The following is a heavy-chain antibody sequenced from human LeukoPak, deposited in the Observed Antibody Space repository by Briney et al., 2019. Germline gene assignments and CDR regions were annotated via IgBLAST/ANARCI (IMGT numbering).Heavy chain of an antibody. J-gene: IGHJ4*02. CDR1: GYTFTSYG. Sequence: ASVKVSCKASGYTFTSYGISWVRQAPGQGLEWMGWISAYNGNTNYAQKLQGRVTMTTDTSTSTAYMELRSPRSDDTAVYYCARDAQSFSGSYPFDYWGQGTLVTVSS. V-gene: IGHV1-18*01. CDR2: ISAYNGNT. D-gene: IGHD1-26*01. CDR3: ARDAQSFSGSYPFDY.